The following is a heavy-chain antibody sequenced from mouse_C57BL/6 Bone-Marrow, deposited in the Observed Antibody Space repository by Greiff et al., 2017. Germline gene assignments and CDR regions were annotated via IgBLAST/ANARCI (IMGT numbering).Heavy chain of an antibody. CDR1: GFSLTSYG. CDR3: ARNCGTGTKGYFDY. D-gene: IGHD4-1*01. J-gene: IGHJ2*01. Sequence: VQLQQPGPGLVQPSQSLSITCTASGFSLTSYGVHWVRQCPGQGLEWLGVIWRGGSTDYNAALISRMGISKDNSTSQVFCKINSLQADDTAIYYCARNCGTGTKGYFDYWGQGTTLTVSS. CDR2: IWRGGST. V-gene: IGHV2-2*01.